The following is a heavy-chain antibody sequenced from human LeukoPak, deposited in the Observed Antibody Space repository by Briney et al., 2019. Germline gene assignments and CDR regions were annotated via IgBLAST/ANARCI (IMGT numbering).Heavy chain of an antibody. Sequence: GGALRLSCAASGFTFSIYEMNWVRQAPGKGLEWVSYISSSGSTIFYADAVRGRFTISRDNAKNSLYLQMNSLRAEDTAVYYCARTSQETITPRPHNSFNPWGQGTLVTVSS. CDR3: ARTSQETITPRPHNSFNP. CDR2: ISSSGSTI. J-gene: IGHJ5*02. D-gene: IGHD1-14*01. V-gene: IGHV3-48*03. CDR1: GFTFSIYE.